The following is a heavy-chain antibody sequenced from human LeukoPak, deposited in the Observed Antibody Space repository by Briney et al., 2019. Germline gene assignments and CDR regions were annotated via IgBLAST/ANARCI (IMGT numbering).Heavy chain of an antibody. V-gene: IGHV3-23*01. CDR3: AKTYYYDTSGYYSSPN. Sequence: GGSLRLSCAASGFTFSTYAMTWVRQAPGKGLKWVSSISSSGGNTYYADSMKGRFTISRDNSKNTLYLQLNSLRVEDTAVYYCAKTYYYDTSGYYSSPNWGQGTQVTVSS. D-gene: IGHD3-22*01. J-gene: IGHJ4*02. CDR1: GFTFSTYA. CDR2: ISSSGGNT.